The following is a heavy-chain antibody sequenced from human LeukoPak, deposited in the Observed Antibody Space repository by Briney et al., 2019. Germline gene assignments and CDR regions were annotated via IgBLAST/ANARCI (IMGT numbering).Heavy chain of an antibody. Sequence: GGSLRLSCAASGFTFSDYAIHWVRQASGKGLEWVGRIRSKAKSYATEYGASVKGRFTIFRDDSKNTAYLQMESRRTEDTAVYYCTRSAGTENGDYWGQGALVTVSS. CDR2: IRSKAKSYAT. D-gene: IGHD3-10*01. J-gene: IGHJ4*02. CDR1: GFTFSDYA. CDR3: TRSAGTENGDY. V-gene: IGHV3-73*01.